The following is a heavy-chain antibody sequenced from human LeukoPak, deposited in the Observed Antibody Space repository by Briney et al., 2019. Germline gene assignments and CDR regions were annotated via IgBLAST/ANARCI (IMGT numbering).Heavy chain of an antibody. CDR2: ISWDGRST. D-gene: IGHD3-22*01. V-gene: IGHV3-43*01. CDR3: TKTRQKFFYDSGGYYFVH. J-gene: IGHJ4*02. CDR1: GFSFDDYT. Sequence: PGGSLRLSCGASGFSFDDYTMHWVRQAPGKGLEWVSHISWDGRSTKYADSVRGRFTISRDTSKNSLFLQMNSLRTEDTALYYCTKTRQKFFYDSGGYYFVHWGQGTLVTVSS.